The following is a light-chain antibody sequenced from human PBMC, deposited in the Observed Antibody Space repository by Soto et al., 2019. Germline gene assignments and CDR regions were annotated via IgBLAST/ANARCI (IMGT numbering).Light chain of an antibody. CDR2: GAS. CDR1: ESVTSNY. CDR3: HQYGTFPIT. J-gene: IGKJ5*01. V-gene: IGKV3-20*01. Sequence: EIVLTQSPGTLSLSPGERATLSCSASESVTSNYLAWYQQKPGQAPRLLIAGASSRAAGISDKFSGSGSGTDFTLTISRLEPEDFAVYFCHQYGTFPITFGQGTRLEIK.